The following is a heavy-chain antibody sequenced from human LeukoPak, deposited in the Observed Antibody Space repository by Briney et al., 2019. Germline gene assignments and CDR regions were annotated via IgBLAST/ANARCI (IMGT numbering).Heavy chain of an antibody. D-gene: IGHD2/OR15-2a*01. CDR3: ARVNPSFYDP. Sequence: GGSLRLSCAASGFTFSSYEMNWVRQAPGKGLEWISYISASGTITHYADSVEGRFTISRDNAKNSLYLQMNSLRAEDTAVYYCARVNPSFYDPWGQGTLVTVSS. CDR2: ISASGTIT. V-gene: IGHV3-48*03. CDR1: GFTFSSYE. J-gene: IGHJ5*02.